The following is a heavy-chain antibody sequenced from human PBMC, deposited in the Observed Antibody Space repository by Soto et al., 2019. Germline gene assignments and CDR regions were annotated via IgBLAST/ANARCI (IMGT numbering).Heavy chain of an antibody. CDR2: IYYSGST. Sequence: QVPLQESGPGLVKPSQTLSLTCTVSGGSISSGGYYWSWIRQHPGKGLEWIGYIYYSGSTYYNPSLKSRVTIPVNTSKNQFSLKLSSVTAADTAVYYCARSGYSYGPNPLLYWGQGTLVTVSS. D-gene: IGHD5-18*01. V-gene: IGHV4-31*03. CDR3: ARSGYSYGPNPLLY. CDR1: GGSISSGGYY. J-gene: IGHJ4*02.